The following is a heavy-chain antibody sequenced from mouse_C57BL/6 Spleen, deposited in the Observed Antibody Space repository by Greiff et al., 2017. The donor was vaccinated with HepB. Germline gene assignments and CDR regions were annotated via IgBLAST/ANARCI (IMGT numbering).Heavy chain of an antibody. D-gene: IGHD1-1*01. CDR3: AIYGSSYYWYFEV. Sequence: VQLQQSGPELVKPGASVKISCKASGYAFSSSWMNWVKQRPGKGLEWIGRIYPGDGDTNYNGKFKGKATLTADKSSSTAYMQLSSLTSEDSAVYFCAIYGSSYYWYFEVWGTGTTVTVSS. V-gene: IGHV1-82*01. J-gene: IGHJ1*03. CDR1: GYAFSSSW. CDR2: IYPGDGDT.